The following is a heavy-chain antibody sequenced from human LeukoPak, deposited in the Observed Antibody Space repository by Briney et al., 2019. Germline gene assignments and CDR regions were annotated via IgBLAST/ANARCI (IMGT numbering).Heavy chain of an antibody. Sequence: AAVKVSCKASGYTFTGYYIHWVRQAPVQGLEWMGWINPHSGGTNYAQKFQGGVTMTRDTSITTAYMELSSLRSDDTAVYYCARDVGEYCSSTNCYASHYWGQGTLVTVSS. D-gene: IGHD2-2*01. CDR1: GYTFTGYY. CDR2: INPHSGGT. CDR3: ARDVGEYCSSTNCYASHY. V-gene: IGHV1-2*02. J-gene: IGHJ4*02.